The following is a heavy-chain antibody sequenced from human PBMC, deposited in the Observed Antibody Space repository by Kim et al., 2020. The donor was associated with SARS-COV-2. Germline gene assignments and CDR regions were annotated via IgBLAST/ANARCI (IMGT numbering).Heavy chain of an antibody. CDR1: GGSISSSSYY. V-gene: IGHV4-39*01. D-gene: IGHD1-26*01. CDR2: IYYSGST. CDR3: ARHFPFLVRATADY. Sequence: SETLSLTCTVSGGSISSSSYYWGWIRQPPGKGLEWIGSIYYSGSTYYNPSLKSRVTISVDTSKNQFSLKLSSVTAADTAVYYCARHFPFLVRATADYWG. J-gene: IGHJ4*01.